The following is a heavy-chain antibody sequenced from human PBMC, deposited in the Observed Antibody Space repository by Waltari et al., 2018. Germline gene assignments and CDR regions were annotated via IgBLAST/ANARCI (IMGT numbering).Heavy chain of an antibody. J-gene: IGHJ4*02. V-gene: IGHV3-23*01. Sequence: VQWFEYGGGLVHHGGSLGLSCAPSGFNFGYFDMNWVRQAPGKGLEWVSSISGIDGRTYYTDSVKGRFTISRDNSKNTLYLQMHGLRADDTAVYHCVTGFGSSSLSDFDSWGQGTRVTVSS. CDR1: GFNFGYFD. CDR3: VTGFGSSSLSDFDS. D-gene: IGHD3-10*01. CDR2: ISGIDGRT.